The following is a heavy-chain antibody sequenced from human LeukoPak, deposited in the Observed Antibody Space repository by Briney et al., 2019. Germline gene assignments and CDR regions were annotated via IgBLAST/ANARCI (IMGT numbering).Heavy chain of an antibody. CDR2: IKSKNGGGTT. J-gene: IGHJ4*02. D-gene: IGHD2-15*01. V-gene: IGHV3-15*01. Sequence: GGSLRLSCAASGLSFSSAWMSWVRQAPGKGLDWVGRIKSKNGGGTTDYAAPVKGRFTISRDDSKNTLYLQMNSLKTEDTAVYYCTTGSLPYCSGGTCYSNFWDSWGQGTLVTVSS. CDR1: GLSFSSAW. CDR3: TTGSLPYCSGGTCYSNFWDS.